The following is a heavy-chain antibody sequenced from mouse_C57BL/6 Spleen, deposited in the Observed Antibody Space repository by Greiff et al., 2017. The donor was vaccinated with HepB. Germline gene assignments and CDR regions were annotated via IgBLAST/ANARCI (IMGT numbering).Heavy chain of an antibody. Sequence: QVQLKESGAELVKPGASVKISCKASGYAFSSYWMNWVKQRPGKGLEWIGQIYPGDGDTNYNGKFKGKATLTADKSSSTAYMQLSSLTSEDSAVYFCARELRLQDYYAMDYWGQGTSVTVSS. J-gene: IGHJ4*01. CDR1: GYAFSSYW. D-gene: IGHD3-2*02. CDR3: ARELRLQDYYAMDY. V-gene: IGHV1-80*01. CDR2: IYPGDGDT.